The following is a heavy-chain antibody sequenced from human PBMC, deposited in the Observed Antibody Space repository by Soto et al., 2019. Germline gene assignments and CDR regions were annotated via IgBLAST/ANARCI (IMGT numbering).Heavy chain of an antibody. Sequence: QVQLVQSGAEVKKPGASVKVSCKTSGYTFTSYHISWVRQAPGQGLEWMGWISADNTNTNYGQKFQGRVTMTTDTLTGTASMELRSLRSDDTAVYYCARDTPPTDYRGQGTLVTVSS. J-gene: IGHJ4*02. CDR1: GYTFTSYH. CDR3: ARDTPPTDY. CDR2: ISADNTNT. V-gene: IGHV1-18*01.